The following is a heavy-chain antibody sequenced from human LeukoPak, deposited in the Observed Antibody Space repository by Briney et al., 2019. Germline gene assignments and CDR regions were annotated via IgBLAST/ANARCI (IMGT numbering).Heavy chain of an antibody. D-gene: IGHD6-19*01. CDR2: IYYSGST. CDR1: GYSISSSNW. CDR3: ARAPTAVAPFDY. V-gene: IGHV4-28*03. J-gene: IGHJ4*02. Sequence: PSETLSLTCAVSGYSISSSNWWGWTRRPPGKGLEWIGYIYYSGSTYYNPSPKSRVTMSVDTSKNQFSLKLSSVTAVDTAVYYCARAPTAVAPFDYWGQGTLVTVSS.